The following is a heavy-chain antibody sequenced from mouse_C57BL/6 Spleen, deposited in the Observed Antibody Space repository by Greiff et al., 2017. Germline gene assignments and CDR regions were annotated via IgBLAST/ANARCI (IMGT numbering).Heavy chain of an antibody. J-gene: IGHJ2*01. CDR3: ARGQLGEGYFDY. CDR2: ISYDGSN. V-gene: IGHV3-6*01. D-gene: IGHD4-1*02. Sequence: EVQLVESGPGLVKPSQSLSLTCSVTGYSITSGYYWNWIRQFPGNKLEWMGYISYDGSNNYNPSLKNRISITRDTSKNQFFLKLNSVTTEDTATYYCARGQLGEGYFDYWGQGTTLTVSS. CDR1: GYSITSGYY.